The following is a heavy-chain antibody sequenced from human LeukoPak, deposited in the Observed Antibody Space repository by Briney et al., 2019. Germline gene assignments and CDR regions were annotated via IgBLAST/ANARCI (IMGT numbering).Heavy chain of an antibody. D-gene: IGHD3-10*01. CDR3: ATLPRGHLFDS. V-gene: IGHV1-24*01. Sequence: ASVKVSCKLSGDTLTELSMHWVRQSPGKGLEWMGGFVPEDGETIYAQKFQGRVTMTEDTCTDTAYMELSSLRSDDTAVYFCATLPRGHLFDSWGQGTLVTVSS. CDR2: FVPEDGET. CDR1: GDTLTELS. J-gene: IGHJ4*02.